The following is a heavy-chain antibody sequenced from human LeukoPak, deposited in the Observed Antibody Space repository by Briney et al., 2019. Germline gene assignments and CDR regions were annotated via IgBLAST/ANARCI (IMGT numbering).Heavy chain of an antibody. D-gene: IGHD3/OR15-3a*01. CDR2: MRSDGSDE. Sequence: GGSLRLSCAASGFSFRSSAMHWVRQAPGKGLEWMAFMRSDGSDEHYADSVKGRFTISRDNSKNTLYLQMNSLRAEDTAVYYCAKDRGLYYYYYMDVWGKGTTVTISS. CDR1: GFSFRSSA. J-gene: IGHJ6*03. CDR3: AKDRGLYYYYYMDV. V-gene: IGHV3-30*02.